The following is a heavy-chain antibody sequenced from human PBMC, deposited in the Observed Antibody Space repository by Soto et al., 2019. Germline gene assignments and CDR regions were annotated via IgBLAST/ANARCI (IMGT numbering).Heavy chain of an antibody. J-gene: IGHJ6*02. CDR2: ISWNSGSI. CDR1: GFTFDDYA. CDR3: AKTLRLDAYGRRRDYYGMDV. Sequence: GGSLRLSCAASGFTFDDYAMHWVRQAPGKGLEWVSGISWNSGSIGYAVSVKGQFTISRDNAKNSLYLQMNSLRAEDTALYYCAKTLRLDAYGRRRDYYGMDVWGQGTTVTVSS. D-gene: IGHD4-17*01. V-gene: IGHV3-9*01.